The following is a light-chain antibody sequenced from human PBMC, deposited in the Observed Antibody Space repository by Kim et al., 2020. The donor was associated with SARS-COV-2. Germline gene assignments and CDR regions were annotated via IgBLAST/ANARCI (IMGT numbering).Light chain of an antibody. V-gene: IGKV3-20*01. CDR3: QQYSSSPWT. J-gene: IGKJ1*01. Sequence: SPGVSATLSCRASQSVRGSSLAWYQQKPGQAPRLLIYSTSRRTTGTPDRFSGSGSGTDFTLTISGLEPEDFAVYYCQQYSSSPWTFGQGTKVDIK. CDR2: STS. CDR1: QSVRGSS.